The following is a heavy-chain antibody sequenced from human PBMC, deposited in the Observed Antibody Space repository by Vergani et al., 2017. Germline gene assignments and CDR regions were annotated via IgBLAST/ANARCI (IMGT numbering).Heavy chain of an antibody. D-gene: IGHD6-19*01. CDR1: GFTFSSYA. CDR3: AKWIAVAVPYYFDY. CDR2: SSGSSGST. Sequence: EVQLLESGGGLVQPGGSLRLSCAASGFTFSSYAMSWVRQAPGKGMEWATASSGSSGSTYYADSVKGRFTISRDNSKNTLYLQMNSLRAEDTAVYYCAKWIAVAVPYYFDYWGQGTLVTVSS. V-gene: IGHV3-23*01. J-gene: IGHJ4*02.